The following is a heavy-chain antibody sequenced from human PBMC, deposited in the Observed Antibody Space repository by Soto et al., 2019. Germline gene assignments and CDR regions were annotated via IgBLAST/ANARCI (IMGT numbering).Heavy chain of an antibody. CDR1: GFTFGDYA. CDR3: TRDVDCSGGSCYGPDAFDI. D-gene: IGHD2-15*01. Sequence: GGSLRLSCTASGFTFGDYAMSWFRQAPGKGLEWVGFIRSKAYGGTTEYAASVKGRFTISRDDSKSIAYLQMNSLKTEDTAVYYCTRDVDCSGGSCYGPDAFDISGQGTMVTVSS. J-gene: IGHJ3*02. V-gene: IGHV3-49*03. CDR2: IRSKAYGGTT.